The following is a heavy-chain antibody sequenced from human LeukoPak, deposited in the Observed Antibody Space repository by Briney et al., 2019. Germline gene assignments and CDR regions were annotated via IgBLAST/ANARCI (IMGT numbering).Heavy chain of an antibody. Sequence: PSETLSLTCTVSGGSISSYYWSWIRQPAGKGLEWIGRIYTSGSTNYNPSLKSRVTMSVDTSKNQFSLKLSSVTAADTAVYYCASEYVFEGDYGWFDPWGQGTLVTVSS. D-gene: IGHD4-17*01. V-gene: IGHV4-4*07. CDR2: IYTSGST. CDR1: GGSISSYY. J-gene: IGHJ5*02. CDR3: ASEYVFEGDYGWFDP.